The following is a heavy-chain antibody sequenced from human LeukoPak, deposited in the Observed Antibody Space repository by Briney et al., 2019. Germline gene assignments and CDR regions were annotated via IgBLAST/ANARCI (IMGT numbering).Heavy chain of an antibody. J-gene: IGHJ4*02. V-gene: IGHV1-8*01. CDR3: ARVRRGSTSCYDY. Sequence: ASVQVSCKASGYTFTSYDINWVRQATGQGLEWMGWMNPNSGNTGYAQKFQGRVTMTRNTSISTAYMELSSLRSEDTAVYYCARVRRGSTSCYDYWGQGTLVTVSS. CDR2: MNPNSGNT. D-gene: IGHD2-2*01. CDR1: GYTFTSYD.